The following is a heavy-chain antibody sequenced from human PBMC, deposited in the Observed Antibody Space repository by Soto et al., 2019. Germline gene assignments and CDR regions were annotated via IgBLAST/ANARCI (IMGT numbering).Heavy chain of an antibody. CDR1: GYSFTKCG. CDR2: ISTANGKT. J-gene: IGHJ3*02. D-gene: IGHD3-9*01. Sequence: ASVKVSCKASGYSFTKCGISWVRQGPGQGLEWMGCISTANGKTNYAQKFQGRVTVTKDTSTSTAYMELSSLRSEDTAVYYCATGRYYDILTGYSDAFDIWGQGTMVTVSS. V-gene: IGHV1-18*01. CDR3: ATGRYYDILTGYSDAFDI.